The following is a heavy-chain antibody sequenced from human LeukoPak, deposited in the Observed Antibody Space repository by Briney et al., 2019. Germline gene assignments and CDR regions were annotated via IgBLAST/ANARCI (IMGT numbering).Heavy chain of an antibody. Sequence: SETLSLTCTVSGGSISSSSYYWGWIRQPPGKGLEWIGSIYYSGSAYYNPSLKSRVTISVDTSKNQFSLKLSSVTAADTAVFYCARLRGSYGGDAFDIWGQGTMVTVSS. CDR1: GGSISSSSYY. D-gene: IGHD1-26*01. CDR2: IYYSGSA. J-gene: IGHJ3*02. CDR3: ARLRGSYGGDAFDI. V-gene: IGHV4-39*01.